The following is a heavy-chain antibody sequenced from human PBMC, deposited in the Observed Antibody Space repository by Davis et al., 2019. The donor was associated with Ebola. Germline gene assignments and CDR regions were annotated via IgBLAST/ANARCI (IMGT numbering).Heavy chain of an antibody. D-gene: IGHD6-13*01. V-gene: IGHV3-11*04. J-gene: IGHJ6*03. CDR1: GFTFSDYY. Sequence: PGGSLRLSCAASGFTFSDYYMSWIRQAPGKGLEWVSYISSSGSTIYYADSVKGRFTISRDNAKNSLYLQMNSLRAEDTAVYYCARDQSSSWYQDYYYYMDVWGKGTTVTVSS. CDR3: ARDQSSSWYQDYYYYMDV. CDR2: ISSSGSTI.